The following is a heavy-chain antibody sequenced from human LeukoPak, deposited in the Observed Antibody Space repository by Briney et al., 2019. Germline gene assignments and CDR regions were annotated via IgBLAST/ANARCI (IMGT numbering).Heavy chain of an antibody. CDR3: ARRRGYSGYDYYFDY. J-gene: IGHJ4*02. V-gene: IGHV3-7*01. D-gene: IGHD5-12*01. CDR2: IKQDGSEK. Sequence: ETLSLTCAVYGGSFSGYYWSWVRQAPGKGLEWVANIKQDGSEKYYVDSVKGRFTISRDNAKNSLYLQMNSLRAEDTAVYYCARRRGYSGYDYYFDYWGQGTLVAVSS. CDR1: GGSFSGYY.